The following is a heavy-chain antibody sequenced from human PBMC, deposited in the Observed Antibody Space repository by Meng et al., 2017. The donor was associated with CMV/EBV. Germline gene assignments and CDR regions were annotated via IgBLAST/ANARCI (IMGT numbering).Heavy chain of an antibody. CDR3: ARFITFGGVIVIDY. J-gene: IGHJ4*02. D-gene: IGHD3-16*02. CDR1: GGSISSYY. V-gene: IGHV4-59*01. CDR2: IYYSGST. Sequence: SETLSLTCTVSGGSISSYYRSWIRQPPGKGLEWIGYIYYSGSTNYNPSLKSRVTISVDTSKNQFSLKLSSVTAADTAVYYCARFITFGGVIVIDYWGQGTLVTVSS.